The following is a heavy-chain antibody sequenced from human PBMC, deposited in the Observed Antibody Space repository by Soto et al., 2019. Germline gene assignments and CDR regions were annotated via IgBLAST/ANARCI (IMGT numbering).Heavy chain of an antibody. V-gene: IGHV4-39*01. CDR3: ARHLRGYRVVPAAIGLYWFDP. CDR1: GGSISSSSYY. CDR2: IYYSGST. D-gene: IGHD2-2*01. Sequence: SETLSLTCTVSGGSISSSSYYWGWIRQPPGKGLEWIGSIYYSGSTYYNPSLKSRVTISVDTSKNQFSLKLSSVTAADTAVYYCARHLRGYRVVPAAIGLYWFDPWGQGTLVTVSS. J-gene: IGHJ5*02.